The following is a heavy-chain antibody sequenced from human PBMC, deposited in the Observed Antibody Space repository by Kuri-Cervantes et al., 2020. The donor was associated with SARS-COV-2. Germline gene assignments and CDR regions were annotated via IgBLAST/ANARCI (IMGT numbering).Heavy chain of an antibody. D-gene: IGHD1/OR15-1a*01. Sequence: GSLRLSCAVSGYSISSGYYWGWIRQPPGKGLEWIGSIYHSGSTYYNPSLKSRVTISVDTSKNQSSLKLSSVTAADTAVYYCARLRQQSVAFDIWGQGTMVTVSS. CDR3: ARLRQQSVAFDI. CDR2: IYHSGST. CDR1: GYSISSGYY. V-gene: IGHV4-38-2*01. J-gene: IGHJ3*02.